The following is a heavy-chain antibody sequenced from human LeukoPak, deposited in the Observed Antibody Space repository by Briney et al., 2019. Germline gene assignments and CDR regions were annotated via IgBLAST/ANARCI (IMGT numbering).Heavy chain of an antibody. V-gene: IGHV3-21*01. CDR3: AIGYCSGGSCYEGISYFQH. CDR1: GFTFSSYS. J-gene: IGHJ1*01. CDR2: ISSSSSYI. D-gene: IGHD2-15*01. Sequence: PGGSLRLSCAASGFTFSSYSMNWVRQAPGKGLEWVSSISSSSSYIYYADSVKGRFTISRDNAKNSLYLQMNSLRAEDTAMYYCAIGYCSGGSCYEGISYFQHWGQGTLVTVSS.